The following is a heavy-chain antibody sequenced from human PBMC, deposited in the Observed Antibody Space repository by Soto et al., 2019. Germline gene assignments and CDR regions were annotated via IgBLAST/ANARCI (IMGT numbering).Heavy chain of an antibody. V-gene: IGHV4-59*08. CDR3: ARRRGQNKGWLDP. Sequence: QVQLQESGPGLVKPSETLSLTCTVSGGSISSYYWNWIRQSPGKGLEWIGYIHYSGSTNYNPSLKGRVTTLVDMSKTQSPRTRSSVTAADPAVYYCARRRGQNKGWLDPWGQGPLVTVSS. CDR1: GGSISSYY. J-gene: IGHJ5*02. CDR2: IHYSGST.